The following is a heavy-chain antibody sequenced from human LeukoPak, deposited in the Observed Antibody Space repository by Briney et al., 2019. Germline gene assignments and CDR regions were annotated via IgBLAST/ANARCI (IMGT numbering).Heavy chain of an antibody. CDR3: ARGRCSSTSCFFDY. V-gene: IGHV3-7*01. Sequence: GGSLRLSCAASGFTFSTYWMSWVRQAPGKGLEWVANIKQDGSEKYYVDSVKGRFTISRDNAKNSLYLQMNSLRAEDTAVYYCARGRCSSTSCFFDYWGQGTLVTVSS. J-gene: IGHJ4*02. CDR1: GFTFSTYW. CDR2: IKQDGSEK. D-gene: IGHD2-2*01.